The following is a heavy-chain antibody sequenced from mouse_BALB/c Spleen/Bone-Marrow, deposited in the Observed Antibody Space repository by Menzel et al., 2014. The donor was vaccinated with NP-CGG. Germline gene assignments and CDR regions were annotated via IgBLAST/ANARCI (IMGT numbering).Heavy chain of an antibody. D-gene: IGHD2-3*01. V-gene: IGHV5-15*02. Sequence: EVNVVESGGGLVQPGGSRKLSCVASGFTFSDYGMAWVRQAPGKGPEWVAFISNLAYSIYYADTVTGRFTISRENAKNTLCLEMSSLRSEDTAMYYCARDDGYPGGFAYWGQGTLVTVSA. CDR1: GFTFSDYG. CDR2: ISNLAYSI. CDR3: ARDDGYPGGFAY. J-gene: IGHJ3*01.